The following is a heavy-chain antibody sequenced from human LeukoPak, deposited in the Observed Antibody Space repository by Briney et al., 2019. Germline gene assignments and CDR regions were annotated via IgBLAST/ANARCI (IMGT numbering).Heavy chain of an antibody. Sequence: PSETLSLTCAVYGGSFSGYYWSWVRQAPGKGLEWVGRIKSKTDGGTTDYAAPVKGRFTISRDDSKNTLYLQMNSLKTEDTAVYYCTTDLPVDTAMDSEGAFDIWGQGTMVTVSS. J-gene: IGHJ3*02. D-gene: IGHD5-18*01. CDR3: TTDLPVDTAMDSEGAFDI. CDR1: GGSFSGYY. V-gene: IGHV3-15*01. CDR2: IKSKTDGGTT.